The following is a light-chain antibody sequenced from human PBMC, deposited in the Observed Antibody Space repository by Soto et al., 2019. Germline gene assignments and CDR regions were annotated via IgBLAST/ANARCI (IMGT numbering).Light chain of an antibody. CDR2: DVS. J-gene: IGKJ1*01. CDR3: HQYGSSPRA. CDR1: QGVTTN. Sequence: EIVMTQSPATLSVSPGERATLSCRAGQGVTTNFAWYQQKSGQSPRLLIYDVSIRATGVPARFSATGSETDFTLTISGLQSEDFAVYYCHQYGSSPRAFGQGTKVDIK. V-gene: IGKV3-15*01.